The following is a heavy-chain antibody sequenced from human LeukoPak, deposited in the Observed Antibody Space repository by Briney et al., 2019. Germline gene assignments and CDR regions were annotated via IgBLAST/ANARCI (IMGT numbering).Heavy chain of an antibody. Sequence: GGSLRLSCAASGFTVSSNYMSWVRQAPGKGLEWVSVIYSGGSTYYADSVKGRFTISRDNSKNTLYLQMNSLRAEDTAVYYCARVTYSSSWYPYYYYYMDVWGKGTTVTISS. D-gene: IGHD6-13*01. CDR1: GFTVSSNY. J-gene: IGHJ6*03. CDR3: ARVTYSSSWYPYYYYYMDV. CDR2: IYSGGST. V-gene: IGHV3-66*01.